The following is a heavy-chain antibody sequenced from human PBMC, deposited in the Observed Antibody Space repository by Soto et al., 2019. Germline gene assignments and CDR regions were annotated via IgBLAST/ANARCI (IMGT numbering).Heavy chain of an antibody. V-gene: IGHV3-7*03. CDR2: IKRDGSEK. Sequence: GGSLRLSCTASGFMFGSYWMTWVRHVPGKGLQWVANIKRDGSEKYYVDFVKGRFTISRDNADNSVFLDMNNLRVDDTATYYCARVRATDYEIDYWGQGALVTVSS. D-gene: IGHD4-17*01. J-gene: IGHJ4*02. CDR3: ARVRATDYEIDY. CDR1: GFMFGSYW.